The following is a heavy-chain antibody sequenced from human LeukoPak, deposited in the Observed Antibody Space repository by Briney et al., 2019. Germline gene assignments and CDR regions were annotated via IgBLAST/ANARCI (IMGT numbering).Heavy chain of an antibody. V-gene: IGHV3-21*01. J-gene: IGHJ6*02. CDR1: GFTFSSYS. CDR3: ARVYYPGYYDILTPILDVGYYYGMDV. CDR2: ISSSSSYI. Sequence: GGSLRLSCAASGFTFSSYSMNWVRQAPGKGLEWVSSISSSSSYIYYADSVKGRFTISRDNAKNSLYLQMNSLRAEDTAVYYCARVYYPGYYDILTPILDVGYYYGMDVWGQGTTVTVSS. D-gene: IGHD3-9*01.